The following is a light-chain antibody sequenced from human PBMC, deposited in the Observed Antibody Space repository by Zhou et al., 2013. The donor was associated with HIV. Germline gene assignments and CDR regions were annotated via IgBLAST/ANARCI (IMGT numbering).Light chain of an antibody. Sequence: DIQMTQSPSTLSASVGDRVTITCRASHSISSWLAWYQQKPGKAPKLLIYKASSLESGVPSRFSGSGTGTVFALTISSLQPEDFATYYCQQTFSAWTFGQGTKVDIK. CDR3: QQTFSAWT. V-gene: IGKV1-5*03. J-gene: IGKJ1*01. CDR1: HSISSW. CDR2: KAS.